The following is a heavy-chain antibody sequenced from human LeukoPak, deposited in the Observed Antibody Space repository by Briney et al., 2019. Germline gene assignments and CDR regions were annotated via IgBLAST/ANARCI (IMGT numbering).Heavy chain of an antibody. CDR2: INPTTGAT. Sequence: GASVKVSCKASGYTFTSYYMHWVRQAPGQGLEWMRIINPTTGATTYAQKFPGRLTMTRDMSTSTVYMELSSLTSEDTAVFYCARYGFSTVWQGGWHAFDIWGQGTVVTVSS. J-gene: IGHJ3*02. V-gene: IGHV1-46*01. D-gene: IGHD6-13*01. CDR3: ARYGFSTVWQGGWHAFDI. CDR1: GYTFTSYY.